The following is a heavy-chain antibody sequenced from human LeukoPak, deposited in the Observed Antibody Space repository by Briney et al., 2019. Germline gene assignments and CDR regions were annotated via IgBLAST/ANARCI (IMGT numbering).Heavy chain of an antibody. D-gene: IGHD6-13*01. CDR2: IYSGGST. J-gene: IGHJ4*02. Sequence: PGGSLRLSCAASGFTVSSNYMSWVRQAPGKGLEWVSVIYSGGSTYYADSVKGRFTISRDNSKNTLYLQMNSLRAEDTAVYYCARSSPVPRGQQLVPSPEYWGQGILVTVSS. CDR1: GFTVSSNY. V-gene: IGHV3-66*01. CDR3: ARSSPVPRGQQLVPSPEY.